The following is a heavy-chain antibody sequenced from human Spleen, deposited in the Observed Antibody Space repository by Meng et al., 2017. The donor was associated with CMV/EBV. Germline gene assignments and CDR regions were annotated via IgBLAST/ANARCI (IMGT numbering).Heavy chain of an antibody. V-gene: IGHV3-7*01. D-gene: IGHD2-21*01. J-gene: IGHJ5*02. Sequence: GESLKISCAASGFTFGSYVMSWVRQAPGKGLEWVANIKQDGSEKYYVDSVKGRFTISRDNAKNSLYLQMNSLRAEDTAVYYCARPPHNALSYCGGDCYGSPWGQGTLVTVSS. CDR3: ARPPHNALSYCGGDCYGSP. CDR1: GFTFGSYV. CDR2: IKQDGSEK.